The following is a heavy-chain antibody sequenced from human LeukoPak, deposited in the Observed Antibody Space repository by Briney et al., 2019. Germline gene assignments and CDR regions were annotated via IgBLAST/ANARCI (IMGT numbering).Heavy chain of an antibody. CDR3: TRGPVGGFDA. CDR1: GLTVSTNY. Sequence: GGSLRLSCSASGLTVSTNYLTWVRQAPGKGLEWVSVIYSGGNTYYADSVKGRFTIPRDNSKNTLYLQMNSLRADDTAVYYCTRGPVGGFDAWGQGTLVTVSS. J-gene: IGHJ5*02. D-gene: IGHD1-26*01. V-gene: IGHV3-53*01. CDR2: IYSGGNT.